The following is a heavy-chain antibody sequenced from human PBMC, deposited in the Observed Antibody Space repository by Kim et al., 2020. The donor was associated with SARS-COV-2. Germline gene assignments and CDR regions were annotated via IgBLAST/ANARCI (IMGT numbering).Heavy chain of an antibody. Sequence: SETLSLTCTVSGGSISSGDNYWSWIRQPPGKGLEWIGYIYYSGTTYYNPSLKSRVTISVDTSKNQFSLTLTSVTAADTAVYYCARDAGATIVGAYSYVGMDVWGQGTTVSVSS. CDR3: ARDAGATIVGAYSYVGMDV. V-gene: IGHV4-30-4*01. J-gene: IGHJ6*02. CDR1: GGSISSGDNY. CDR2: IYYSGTT. D-gene: IGHD1-26*01.